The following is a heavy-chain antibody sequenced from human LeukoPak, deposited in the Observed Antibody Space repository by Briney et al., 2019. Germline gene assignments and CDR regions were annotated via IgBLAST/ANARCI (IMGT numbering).Heavy chain of an antibody. V-gene: IGHV3-30-3*01. D-gene: IGHD2-2*01. CDR3: ARDGGYCSSITCPSTTPFDY. Sequence: PGGSLRLSCAASGFTFSSYAMHWVRQAPGKGLEWVAVISYDGSNKYYADSVKGRFTISRDNAQNSLYLQMNSLRADDTAVYYCARDGGYCSSITCPSTTPFDYWGQGTLVTVSS. J-gene: IGHJ4*02. CDR2: ISYDGSNK. CDR1: GFTFSSYA.